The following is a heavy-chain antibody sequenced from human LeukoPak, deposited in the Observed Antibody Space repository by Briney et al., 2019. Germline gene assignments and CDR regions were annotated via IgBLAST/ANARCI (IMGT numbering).Heavy chain of an antibody. Sequence: GASVKVSCKASGYTFTSYDFNWVRQATGQRPEWMGWMSPNSGDTGYAQKFQDRVTMTRNTSISTAYMELSSLRSDDTAVYYCARVPVGASWLDAFDIWGQGTMVTVSS. J-gene: IGHJ3*02. CDR3: ARVPVGASWLDAFDI. V-gene: IGHV1-8*01. CDR1: GYTFTSYD. D-gene: IGHD1-26*01. CDR2: MSPNSGDT.